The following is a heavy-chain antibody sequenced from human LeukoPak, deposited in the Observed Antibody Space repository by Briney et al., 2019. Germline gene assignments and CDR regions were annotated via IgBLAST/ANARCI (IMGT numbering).Heavy chain of an antibody. J-gene: IGHJ4*02. CDR3: AKVTYYYDSSGYYNYYFDY. Sequence: GGSLRLACAASAFTFSIYCMQWARQAPGKGLEWVAFIRDDGSNKYYADSVKGRFTISRDNSKDTLYLQMNSLRAEDTAVYYCAKVTYYYDSSGYYNYYFDYWGQGTLVTVSS. D-gene: IGHD3-22*01. CDR2: IRDDGSNK. CDR1: AFTFSIYC. V-gene: IGHV3-30*02.